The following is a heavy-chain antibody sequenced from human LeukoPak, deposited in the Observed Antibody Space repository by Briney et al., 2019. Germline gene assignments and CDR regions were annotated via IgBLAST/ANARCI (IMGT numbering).Heavy chain of an antibody. CDR1: GFTFSSYG. Sequence: PGGSLRLSCAASGFTFSSYGMHWVRQAPGKGLEWVAFIRYDGSNKYYVDSVKGRFTISRDNSKNTLYLQMNSLRAEDTAVYYCAKEDSDYCSSTSCYTFDYWGQGTLVTVSS. V-gene: IGHV3-30*02. J-gene: IGHJ4*02. CDR3: AKEDSDYCSSTSCYTFDY. CDR2: IRYDGSNK. D-gene: IGHD2-2*02.